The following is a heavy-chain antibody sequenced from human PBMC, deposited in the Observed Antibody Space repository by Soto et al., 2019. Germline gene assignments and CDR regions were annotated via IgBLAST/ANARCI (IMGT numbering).Heavy chain of an antibody. CDR1: GFSLSTSEVG. D-gene: IGHD6-13*01. V-gene: IGHV2-5*02. J-gene: IGHJ5*02. Sequence: QITLKESGPTLVKPTQTLTLTCTFSGFSLSTSEVGVGWIRQPPGKALQWPALIYWDDNKRNSTSQNSRLTITKDTCKNQVVLTMTNLDPADTAIYYCAHAPGIAVTTNWFDAWGQVILVTVSS. CDR3: AHAPGIAVTTNWFDA. CDR2: IYWDDNK.